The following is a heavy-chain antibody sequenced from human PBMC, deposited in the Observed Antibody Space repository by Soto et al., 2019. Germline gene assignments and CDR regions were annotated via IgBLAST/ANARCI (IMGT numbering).Heavy chain of an antibody. V-gene: IGHV5-51*01. CDR3: ARVYCSGGRCYSIDY. Sequence: PGESLKISCRGSGYSFTSYWIACVRQMPGKGLEWMGIIYPGDSETRYSPSFQGQVTISADMSISTAYLQWSSLKASDTAMYYCARVYCSGGRCYSIDYWGQGTLVTV. CDR1: GYSFTSYW. D-gene: IGHD2-15*01. CDR2: IYPGDSET. J-gene: IGHJ4*02.